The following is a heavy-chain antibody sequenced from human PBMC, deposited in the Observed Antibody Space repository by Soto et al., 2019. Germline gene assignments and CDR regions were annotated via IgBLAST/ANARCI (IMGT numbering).Heavy chain of an antibody. J-gene: IGHJ4*02. V-gene: IGHV1-69*13. CDR2: IIPIFGTA. CDR1: GGTFSSYA. CDR3: ASRSPNSSELDY. Sequence: ASVKVSFKASGGTFSSYAISWVRQAPGQGLEWMGGIIPIFGTANYAQKFQGRVTITADESTSTAYMELSSLRSEDTAVYYCASRSPNSSELDYWGQGTLVTVSS. D-gene: IGHD6-25*01.